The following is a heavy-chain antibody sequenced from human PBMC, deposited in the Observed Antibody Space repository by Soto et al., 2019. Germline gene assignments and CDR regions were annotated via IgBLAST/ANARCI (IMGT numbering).Heavy chain of an antibody. V-gene: IGHV4-39*01. CDR2: ICYSGST. J-gene: IGHJ4*02. D-gene: IGHD5-18*01. Sequence: SETLSLTCTVSGGSISSSSYYWGWIRQPPGKGLEWIGSICYSGSTYYNPSLKSRVTISVDTSKNQFSLKLSSVTAADTAVYYCASSRDTAMRTYFAYWGKGTLVTVSS. CDR1: GGSISSSSYY. CDR3: ASSRDTAMRTYFAY.